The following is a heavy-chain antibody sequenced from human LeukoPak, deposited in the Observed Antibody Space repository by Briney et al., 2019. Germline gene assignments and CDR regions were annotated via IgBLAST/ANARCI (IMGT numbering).Heavy chain of an antibody. D-gene: IGHD3-10*01. J-gene: IGHJ2*01. CDR3: ARLTMFRGVIYGTDWHSDL. CDR1: GGSISSYY. CDR2: IFYSGST. Sequence: PSETLSLTCTVSGGSISSYYWRWIRQPPGKGLEWIGYIFYSGSTNYNPSLRSRVTISLDTSKNQFSLKLSSVTAADTAVYYCARLTMFRGVIYGTDWHSDLWGRGTLVTVSS. V-gene: IGHV4-59*12.